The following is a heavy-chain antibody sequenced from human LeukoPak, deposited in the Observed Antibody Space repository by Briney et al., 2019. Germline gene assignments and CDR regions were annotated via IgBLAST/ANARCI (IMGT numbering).Heavy chain of an antibody. J-gene: IGHJ4*02. V-gene: IGHV4-59*01. Sequence: PSETLSLTCSVSGGSISSYYLSWIRQPPEKGLEWIGYILYSGSTNYNPSLKSRLTISVDTSKNQFSLKLSSVTAADTAVYYCAREYCTRTTCYFDYWGQGTLVTVSS. CDR2: ILYSGST. CDR1: GGSISSYY. CDR3: AREYCTRTTCYFDY. D-gene: IGHD2-2*01.